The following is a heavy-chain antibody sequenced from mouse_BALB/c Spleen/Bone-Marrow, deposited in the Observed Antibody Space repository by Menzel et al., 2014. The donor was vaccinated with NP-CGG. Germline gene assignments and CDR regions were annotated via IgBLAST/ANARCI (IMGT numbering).Heavy chain of an antibody. D-gene: IGHD2-4*01. CDR2: IDPASGNT. J-gene: IGHJ3*01. CDR1: GFNIKDTY. V-gene: IGHV14-3*02. CDR3: ARSRGYFDYVSY. Sequence: EVQLQQSGAELVKPGASVKLSCTASGFNIKDTYIHWVIQRPEQGLEWIGRIDPASGNTKYDPKFQGKATVTADTSSNKAYLQLSSLTSEVTAVYYCARSRGYFDYVSYWGQGTLVTVSA.